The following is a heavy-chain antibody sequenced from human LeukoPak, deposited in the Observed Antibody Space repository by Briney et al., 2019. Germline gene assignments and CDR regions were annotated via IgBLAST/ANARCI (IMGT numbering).Heavy chain of an antibody. CDR3: ARSYCSSTSCSLHYYYYYYMDV. V-gene: IGHV1-18*01. D-gene: IGHD2-2*01. CDR1: GYTFTSYG. J-gene: IGHJ6*03. Sequence: ASVKVSCKASGYTFTSYGISWVRQAPGQGLEWMGWISAYNGNTNYAQKLQGRVTMTTDTSTSTAYMELSRLRSDDTAVYYCARSYCSSTSCSLHYYYYYYMDVWGKGTTVTVSS. CDR2: ISAYNGNT.